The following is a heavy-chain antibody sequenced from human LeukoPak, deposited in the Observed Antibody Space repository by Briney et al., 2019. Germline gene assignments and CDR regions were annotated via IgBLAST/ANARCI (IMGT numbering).Heavy chain of an antibody. CDR3: ARGPLYNWNDGDAFDI. CDR1: GGSISSSSYY. D-gene: IGHD1-20*01. Sequence: SETLSLTCTVSGGSISSSSYYWSWIRQPPGKGLEWIGEINHSGSTNYNPSLKSRVTISVDTSKNQFSLKLSSVTAADTAVYYCARGPLYNWNDGDAFDIWGQGTMVTVSS. CDR2: INHSGST. J-gene: IGHJ3*02. V-gene: IGHV4-39*07.